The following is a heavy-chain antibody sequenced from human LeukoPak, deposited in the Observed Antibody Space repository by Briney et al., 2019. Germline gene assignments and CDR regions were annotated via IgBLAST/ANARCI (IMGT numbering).Heavy chain of an antibody. J-gene: IGHJ5*02. CDR1: GGSISSGSYY. Sequence: SQTLSLTCTVSGGSISSGSYYWSWIRQPAGKGLERIGRIYNSGSPNYNPSLTSRVTISVDTSKNQFSLKLRSVTAADAAVYYCARATLDYDILSGHNGFDPWGQGTLVTVSS. CDR2: IYNSGSP. D-gene: IGHD3-9*01. CDR3: ARATLDYDILSGHNGFDP. V-gene: IGHV4-61*02.